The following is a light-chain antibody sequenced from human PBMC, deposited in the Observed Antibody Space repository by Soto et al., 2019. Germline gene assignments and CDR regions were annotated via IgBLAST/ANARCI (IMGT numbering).Light chain of an antibody. Sequence: QSVLTQPPSVSGAPGQRVTFSCTGSSSNIGAGYDVHWYQQIPGTAPQLLIYGNSKRPSGVPDRFSGSKSGTSASLAITGLQAEEEADFYCQTYDSLLRMVFGGGTKLTVL. V-gene: IGLV1-40*01. CDR2: GNS. J-gene: IGLJ2*01. CDR1: SSNIGAGYD. CDR3: QTYDSLLRMV.